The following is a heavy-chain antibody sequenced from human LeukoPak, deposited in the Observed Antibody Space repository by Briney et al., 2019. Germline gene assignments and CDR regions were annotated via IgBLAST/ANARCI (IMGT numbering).Heavy chain of an antibody. D-gene: IGHD2-8*02. J-gene: IGHJ4*02. Sequence: PSETLSLTCTVSGGSISSTSYHWAWIRQPPGKGLEWIATDYYTGSAYYNPSLKSRVTISVDTSKSQFSLKLSSVTAADTAVYYCARAPVVYYFDYWGQGTLVTVSS. CDR2: DYYTGSA. CDR1: GGSISSTSYH. V-gene: IGHV4-39*07. CDR3: ARAPVVYYFDY.